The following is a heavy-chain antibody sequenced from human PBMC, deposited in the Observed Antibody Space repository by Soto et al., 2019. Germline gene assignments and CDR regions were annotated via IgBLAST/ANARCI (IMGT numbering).Heavy chain of an antibody. D-gene: IGHD3-3*01. Sequence: LACEASRFPLNRHAMQVVRQAHETGLSWVAVVAYDGSNKYYADSVKGRFTISRDNSKNTRYLQMNSLRAKDTAVYYCARDQFHSRFLEWLPPPTPLSGIDVCGQGSTV. J-gene: IGHJ6*02. CDR3: ARDQFHSRFLEWLPPPTPLSGIDV. V-gene: IGHV3-30-3*01. CDR1: RFPLNRHA. CDR2: VAYDGSNK.